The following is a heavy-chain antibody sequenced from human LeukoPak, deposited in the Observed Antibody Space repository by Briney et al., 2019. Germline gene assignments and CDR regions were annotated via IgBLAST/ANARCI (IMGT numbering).Heavy chain of an antibody. V-gene: IGHV3-7*03. D-gene: IGHD5-24*01. J-gene: IGHJ4*02. CDR2: IKQDVNEK. CDR1: GFTFNSYW. Sequence: GGSLRLSCAASGFTFNSYWMSWVRQAPGKGLEWVANIKQDVNEKYYVDSVKGRFTISRDNAKNSPYLQMNSLRAEDTAVYYCAAQFKKGHWGQGTLVTVSS. CDR3: AAQFKKGH.